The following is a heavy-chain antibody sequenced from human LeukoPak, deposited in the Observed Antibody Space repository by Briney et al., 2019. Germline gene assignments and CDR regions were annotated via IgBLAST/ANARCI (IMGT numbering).Heavy chain of an antibody. J-gene: IGHJ5*02. CDR1: GGSISSGGYS. V-gene: IGHV4-30-2*01. D-gene: IGHD2-2*02. CDR3: ARDRGAEYCSSTSCYRDNWFDP. CDR2: IYDSGST. Sequence: SETLSLTCAVSGGSISSGGYSWSWIRQPPGKGLEWIVYIYDSGSTYYNPSLKSRVTISVDRSKNQFSLKLSSVTAADTAVYYCARDRGAEYCSSTSCYRDNWFDPWGQGTLVTVSS.